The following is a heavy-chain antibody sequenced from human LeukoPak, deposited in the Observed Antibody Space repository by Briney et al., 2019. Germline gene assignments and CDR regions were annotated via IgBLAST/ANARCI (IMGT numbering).Heavy chain of an antibody. CDR1: RFIFSSYW. D-gene: IGHD4-17*01. CDR3: ARDALDDYGDYVVDY. V-gene: IGHV3-74*01. J-gene: IGHJ4*02. CDR2: INSDGSTT. Sequence: PGGSLRLSCEASRFIFSSYWMYWVRQTPGKGLVLVSRINSDGSTTSYADSVKGRFTISRDNAKNTLYLQMNSLRAEDTAVYYCARDALDDYGDYVVDYWGQGTLVTVSS.